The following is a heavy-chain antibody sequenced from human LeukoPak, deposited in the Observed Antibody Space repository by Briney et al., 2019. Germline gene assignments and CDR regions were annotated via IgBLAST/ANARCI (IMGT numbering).Heavy chain of an antibody. CDR3: ARLRIAAAGPDAFDI. J-gene: IGHJ3*02. V-gene: IGHV4-39*01. D-gene: IGHD6-13*01. Sequence: SETLSLTCTVSGGSISSSSYYWGWIRQPPGKGLEWIGCIYYSGSTYYNPSLKSRVTISVDTSKNQFSLKLSSVTAADTAVYYCARLRIAAAGPDAFDIWGQGTMVTVSS. CDR1: GGSISSSSYY. CDR2: IYYSGST.